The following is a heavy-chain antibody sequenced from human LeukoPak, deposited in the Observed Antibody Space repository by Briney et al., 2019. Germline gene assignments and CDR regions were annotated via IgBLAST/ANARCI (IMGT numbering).Heavy chain of an antibody. Sequence: PGGSLRLSCVGSGFTFSDAWMRWVPQAPGKGLERVGRIKSKSDGGTIDYAAPVKGRFTISRDDSRNTLYLQMNSLKTEDTAVYYCTTRRQDGWWGQGTLVTVS. CDR1: GFTFSDAW. V-gene: IGHV3-15*01. CDR2: IKSKSDGGTI. J-gene: IGHJ4*02. CDR3: TTRRQDGW. D-gene: IGHD2-15*01.